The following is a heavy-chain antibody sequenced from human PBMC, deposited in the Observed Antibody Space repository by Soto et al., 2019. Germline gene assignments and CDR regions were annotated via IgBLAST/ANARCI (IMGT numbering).Heavy chain of an antibody. J-gene: IGHJ4*02. Sequence: GGSLRLSCAASGFAFSTFVMTWVRQAPGKGLEWVSAISSSGDTTYYADSAKGRFTISRDNSKNTLFLQMNSLRADDTAVYYCVKGGWLDDWGQGSQVTVSS. CDR2: ISSSGDTT. CDR1: GFAFSTFV. CDR3: VKGGWLDD. V-gene: IGHV3-23*01. D-gene: IGHD6-19*01.